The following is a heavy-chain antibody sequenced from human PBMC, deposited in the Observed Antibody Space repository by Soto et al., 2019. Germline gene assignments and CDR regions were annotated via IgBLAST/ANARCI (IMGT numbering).Heavy chain of an antibody. Sequence: SGPTLVNPTQTLTLTCTFSGFSLSTSGVGVGWIRQPPGKALEWLALIYWNDDKRYSPSLKSRLTITKDTSKNQVVLTMTNMDPVDTATYYCANRPSGWYIFDYWGQATLVTVSS. CDR3: ANRPSGWYIFDY. D-gene: IGHD6-19*01. J-gene: IGHJ4*02. V-gene: IGHV2-5*01. CDR2: IYWNDDK. CDR1: GFSLSTSGVG.